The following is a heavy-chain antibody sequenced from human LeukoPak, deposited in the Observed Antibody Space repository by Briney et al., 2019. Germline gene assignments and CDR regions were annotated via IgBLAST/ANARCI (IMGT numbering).Heavy chain of an antibody. CDR1: GGSINSYY. J-gene: IGHJ3*02. D-gene: IGHD2-15*01. CDR2: IYYSGST. Sequence: ASETLSLTCTVSGGSINSYYWSWVRQPPGKGLEWIGYIYYSGSTNYNPSLKSRVTISVDTSNNKFSLKLTSLTAADTAVYYCVRHLSAGRPAFDIWGQGTMVTVSS. CDR3: VRHLSAGRPAFDI. V-gene: IGHV4-59*08.